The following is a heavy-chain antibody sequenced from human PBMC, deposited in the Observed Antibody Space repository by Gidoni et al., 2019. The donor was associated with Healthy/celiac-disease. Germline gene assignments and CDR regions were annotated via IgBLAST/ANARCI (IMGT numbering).Heavy chain of an antibody. CDR2: IYYSGST. CDR1: GGSISSSSYY. Sequence: QLQLQESGPGLVKPSETLSLTCTVPGGSISSSSYYWGWIRQPPGKGLEWIGSIYYSGSTYYTPSLKSRVTISVDTSKNQFSLKLSSVTAADTAVYYCASGVSDWNYVGDFDYWGQGTLVTVSS. CDR3: ASGVSDWNYVGDFDY. V-gene: IGHV4-39*01. D-gene: IGHD1-7*01. J-gene: IGHJ4*02.